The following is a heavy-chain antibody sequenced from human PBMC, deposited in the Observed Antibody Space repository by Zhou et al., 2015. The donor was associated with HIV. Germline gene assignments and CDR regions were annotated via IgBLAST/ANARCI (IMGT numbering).Heavy chain of an antibody. CDR1: GGSFSNYA. D-gene: IGHD1-1*01. CDR3: ARGTTSSYFDY. V-gene: IGHV1-69*01. Sequence: QVQLVQSGAEVQKPGSSVKVSCKASGGSFSNYAISWVRQAPGQGLEWMGGIIPIFGTANYVQKFQGRVTITADESTSTAYMDLNSLRSGDTAVYYCARGTTSSYFDYWGQGTLVTVS. CDR2: IIPIFGTA. J-gene: IGHJ4*02.